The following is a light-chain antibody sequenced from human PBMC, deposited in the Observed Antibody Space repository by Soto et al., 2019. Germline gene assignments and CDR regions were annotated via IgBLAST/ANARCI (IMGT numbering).Light chain of an antibody. CDR2: AAS. J-gene: IGKJ1*01. V-gene: IGKV1-6*01. Sequence: AIQMTQSPSSLSASVGDRVTITCRASQGIRNDLGWYQQKPGQAPKLLIYAASSLQSGVPSRFSGSASGTDFTLTISSLQPEDFASYYCLQDYTYPRTFGQGTKVEIK. CDR1: QGIRND. CDR3: LQDYTYPRT.